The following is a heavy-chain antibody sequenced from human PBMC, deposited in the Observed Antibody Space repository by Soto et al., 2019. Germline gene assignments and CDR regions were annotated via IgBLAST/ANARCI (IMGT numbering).Heavy chain of an antibody. Sequence: SVKVSCKASGGTFSSYAISWVRQAPGQGLEWMGGIIPIFGTANYAQKFQGRVTITADESTSTAYMELSSLRSEDTAVYYCASNLRPLDIVVVPAAPYYYYYGMDVWGQGTTLTVSS. D-gene: IGHD2-2*01. CDR3: ASNLRPLDIVVVPAAPYYYYYGMDV. J-gene: IGHJ6*02. V-gene: IGHV1-69*13. CDR1: GGTFSSYA. CDR2: IIPIFGTA.